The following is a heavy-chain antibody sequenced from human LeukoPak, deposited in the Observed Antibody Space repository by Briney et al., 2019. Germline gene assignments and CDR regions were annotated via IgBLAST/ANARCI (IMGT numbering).Heavy chain of an antibody. CDR1: GDSINSLDL. Sequence: SGTLSLTCTVSGDSINSLDLWSWVRQPPGKGLEWIGEMYLSGTTHSNPSLKSRVTISVDTSKNQFSLKLNSVTAADTAVYYCARVDTAMAIDYWGQGTLVTVSS. V-gene: IGHV4-4*02. D-gene: IGHD5-18*01. J-gene: IGHJ4*02. CDR2: MYLSGTT. CDR3: ARVDTAMAIDY.